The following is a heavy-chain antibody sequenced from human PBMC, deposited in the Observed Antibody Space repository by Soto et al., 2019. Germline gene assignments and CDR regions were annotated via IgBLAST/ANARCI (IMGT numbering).Heavy chain of an antibody. CDR2: IGYSASTK. CDR1: GFTLSSSE. D-gene: IGHD2-2*01. V-gene: IGHV3-48*03. CDR3: ARLPTRASIYDADCSN. J-gene: IGHJ4*01. Sequence: GGSLRLSCAASGFTLSSSEMNWVRQAPGRGLEWVSYIGYSASTKYYAASVKGRFTISRDNDKKSLFLHMNSLRAQDTAVYYCARLPTRASIYDADCSNWGQGTMVTVSS.